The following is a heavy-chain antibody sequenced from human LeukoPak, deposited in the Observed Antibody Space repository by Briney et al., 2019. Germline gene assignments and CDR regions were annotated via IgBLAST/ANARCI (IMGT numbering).Heavy chain of an antibody. CDR1: GFTFSSYG. CDR3: ARDSPYYYDSSGYYD. J-gene: IGHJ4*02. CDR2: IWYDGSNK. D-gene: IGHD3-22*01. V-gene: IGHV3-33*01. Sequence: GGSLRLSCAASGFTFSSYGMHWFRQAPGKGLEWVAVIWYDGSNKYYADSVKGRYTISRDNSKNTLYLQMNSLRAEDTAVYYCARDSPYYYDSSGYYDWGQGTLVTVSS.